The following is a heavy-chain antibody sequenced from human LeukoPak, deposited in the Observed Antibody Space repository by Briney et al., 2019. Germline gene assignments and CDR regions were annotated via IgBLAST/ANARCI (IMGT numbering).Heavy chain of an antibody. CDR2: INPYNVNT. CDR1: GYTFTSYG. D-gene: IGHD2-2*01. Sequence: ASVKVSCKASGYTFTSYGISWVRQAPGQGLEWMGWINPYNVNTKYAQNLQGRVTMTTDTSTSTAYMELRSLRSDDTAVYCCARGGTSAGDALDIWGQGTMVTVSS. J-gene: IGHJ3*02. CDR3: ARGGTSAGDALDI. V-gene: IGHV1-18*01.